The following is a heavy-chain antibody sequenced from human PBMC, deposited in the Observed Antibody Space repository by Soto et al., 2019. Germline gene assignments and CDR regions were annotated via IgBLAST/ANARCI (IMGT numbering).Heavy chain of an antibody. V-gene: IGHV4-34*01. D-gene: IGHD3-10*01. J-gene: IGHJ6*02. Sequence: SETLSLTCTVSGGSISSYYWSWIRQPPGKGLEWIGEINHSGSTNYNPSLKSRVTISVDTSKNQFSLKLSSVTAADTAVYYCARGIVTMVRGARLDVWGQGTTVTVSS. CDR1: GGSISSYY. CDR3: ARGIVTMVRGARLDV. CDR2: INHSGST.